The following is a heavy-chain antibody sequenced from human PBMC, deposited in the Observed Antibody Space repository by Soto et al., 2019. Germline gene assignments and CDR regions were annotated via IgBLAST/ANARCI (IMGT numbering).Heavy chain of an antibody. CDR3: ARDEISRRGYFDH. V-gene: IGHV3-66*01. CDR1: GFTVSSNY. CDR2: IYSGDST. D-gene: IGHD3-10*01. Sequence: SLRLSCAASGFTVSSNYMSWVRQAPGKGLEWVSVIYSGDSTYYADSVKGRFTISRDNSKNTLYLQMNSLRGEDTAVYYCARDEISRRGYFDHWGQGTLVTVSS. J-gene: IGHJ4*02.